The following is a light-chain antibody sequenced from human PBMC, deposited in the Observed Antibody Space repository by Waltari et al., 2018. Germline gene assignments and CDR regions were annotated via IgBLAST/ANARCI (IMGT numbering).Light chain of an antibody. Sequence: VFTQSPDSLAVSLGERTTINCTSRQSLFYSSVNKRYLSWYQQKPGQPPKLLIYWASTRESGVPDRFSGSGSGTDFTLTISSLQAEDVAVYYCQQYFTTPWTFGQGTKVEIK. CDR1: QSLFYSSVNKRY. V-gene: IGKV4-1*01. CDR2: WAS. CDR3: QQYFTTPWT. J-gene: IGKJ1*01.